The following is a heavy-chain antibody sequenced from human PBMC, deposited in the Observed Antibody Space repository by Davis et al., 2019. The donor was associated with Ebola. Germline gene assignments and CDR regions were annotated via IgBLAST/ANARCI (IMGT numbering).Heavy chain of an antibody. CDR3: ARAVSSGWYLHGDAFDI. J-gene: IGHJ3*02. Sequence: AASVKVSCKASGYTFTSYAMHWVRQAPGQRLEWMGWINAGNGNTKYSQKFQGRVTITRDTSASTAYMELSSLRSEDTAVYYCARAVSSGWYLHGDAFDIWGQGTMVTVSS. CDR1: GYTFTSYA. D-gene: IGHD6-19*01. V-gene: IGHV1-3*01. CDR2: INAGNGNT.